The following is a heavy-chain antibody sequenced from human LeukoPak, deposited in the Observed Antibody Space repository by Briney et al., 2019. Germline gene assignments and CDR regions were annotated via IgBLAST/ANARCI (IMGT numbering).Heavy chain of an antibody. CDR2: IYYSGST. J-gene: IGHJ4*02. D-gene: IGHD5/OR15-5a*01. CDR3: ASEVAVSPAINQIDY. V-gene: IGHV4-31*03. CDR1: GGSISSGGYY. Sequence: SETLSLTCTVSGGSISSGGYYWSWIRQHPGKGLDWIGYIYYSGSTYYNPSLKSRVTISVDTSKNQFSLKLSSVTAADTAVYYCASEVAVSPAINQIDYWGQGTLVTVSS.